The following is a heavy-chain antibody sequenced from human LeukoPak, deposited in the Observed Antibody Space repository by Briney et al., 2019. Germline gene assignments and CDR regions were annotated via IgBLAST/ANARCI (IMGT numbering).Heavy chain of an antibody. J-gene: IGHJ4*02. CDR1: GGSISSYY. CDR2: IYTSGST. V-gene: IGHV4-4*07. D-gene: IGHD3-9*01. Sequence: PSETLSLTCTVSGGSISSYYWSWIRQPAGKGLEWIGRIYTSGSTNYNPSLKSRVTMSVDTSKNQFSLKLSSVTAADTAVYYCAREGVSGPLTGYYNSWGQGTLVTVSS. CDR3: AREGVSGPLTGYYNS.